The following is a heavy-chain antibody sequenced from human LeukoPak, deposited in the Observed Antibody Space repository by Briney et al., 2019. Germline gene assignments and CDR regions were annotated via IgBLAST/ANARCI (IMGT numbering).Heavy chain of an antibody. CDR1: GYTFTGYY. D-gene: IGHD3-22*01. J-gene: IGHJ4*02. Sequence: GASVKVSCKASGYTFTGYYMHWVRQAPGQGLEWMGWINPNSGGTNYAQKFQGRVTMTRDTSISTAYMELSRLRSDDTAVYYCARVSLVVTAGIDYWGQGTLVTVSS. CDR2: INPNSGGT. V-gene: IGHV1-2*02. CDR3: ARVSLVVTAGIDY.